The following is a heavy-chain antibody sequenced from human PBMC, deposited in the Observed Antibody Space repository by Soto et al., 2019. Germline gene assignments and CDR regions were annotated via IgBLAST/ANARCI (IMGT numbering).Heavy chain of an antibody. CDR2: IYYSGST. J-gene: IGHJ5*01. CDR3: AREGRLTEFDS. Sequence: SETLSLTCTVSGGSISSYYWSWIRQPPGKGLEWIGYIYYSGSTNYNPSLKSRVTISVDTSKNQFSLKLSSVTAADTAVYYCAREGRLTEFDSWGQGNLVTVSS. V-gene: IGHV4-59*01. CDR1: GGSISSYY. D-gene: IGHD2-21*02.